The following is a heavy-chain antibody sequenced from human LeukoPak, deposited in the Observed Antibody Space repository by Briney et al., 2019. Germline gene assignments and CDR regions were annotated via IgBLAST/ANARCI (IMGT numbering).Heavy chain of an antibody. D-gene: IGHD1-26*01. CDR2: ISGSGGST. V-gene: IGHV3-23*01. J-gene: IGHJ3*02. Sequence: PGGSLRLSCAASGFTFSSYAMSWVRQAPGKGLEWVSAISGSGGSTYYADSVKGRFTISRDNSKNTLYLQMNSLRAEDTAVYYCAKDLPPYSGTERGAFDIWGQGTMVTVSS. CDR1: GFTFSSYA. CDR3: AKDLPPYSGTERGAFDI.